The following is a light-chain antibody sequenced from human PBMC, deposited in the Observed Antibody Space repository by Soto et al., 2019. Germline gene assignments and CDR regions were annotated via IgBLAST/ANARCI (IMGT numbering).Light chain of an antibody. CDR3: QQTNSFPLT. V-gene: IGKV1D-12*01. Sequence: QMTQSPSSVSASVGDRVTITCRASQHISNYLAWYQQKPGEAPKVLIYVAFTLQTGVASRFSGSGSGTDFILTISSLQPEDCATYFCQQTNSFPLTFGGGTKVEIK. CDR2: VAF. J-gene: IGKJ4*01. CDR1: QHISNY.